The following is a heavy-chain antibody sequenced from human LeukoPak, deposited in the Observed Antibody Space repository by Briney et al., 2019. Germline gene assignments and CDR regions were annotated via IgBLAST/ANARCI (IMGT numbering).Heavy chain of an antibody. Sequence: PSETLSLTCTVSGGSISSSSYYWGWIRQPPGKGLEWIGSIFYSGNTYYNPSLKSRVTISVDTSKNQFSLKLSSVTAADTAVYSCARHTRNCYDSSGYYYPGAFDIWGQGTMVTVSS. CDR3: ARHTRNCYDSSGYYYPGAFDI. V-gene: IGHV4-39*01. J-gene: IGHJ3*02. D-gene: IGHD3-22*01. CDR2: IFYSGNT. CDR1: GGSISSSSYY.